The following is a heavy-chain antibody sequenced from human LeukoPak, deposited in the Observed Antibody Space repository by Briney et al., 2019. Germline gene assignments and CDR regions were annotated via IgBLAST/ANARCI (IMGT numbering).Heavy chain of an antibody. V-gene: IGHV4-59*01. CDR2: IYYSGST. CDR1: GGSISSYY. CDR3: ARAQYSSGWYSY. Sequence: SETLSLTCTVSGGSISSYYWSWIRQPPGKGLEWIGYIYYSGSTNYNPSLKSRVTISVDTSKNQFSLKLSSVTAADTAVYYCARAQYSSGWYSYWGQGTLVTVSS. D-gene: IGHD6-19*01. J-gene: IGHJ4*02.